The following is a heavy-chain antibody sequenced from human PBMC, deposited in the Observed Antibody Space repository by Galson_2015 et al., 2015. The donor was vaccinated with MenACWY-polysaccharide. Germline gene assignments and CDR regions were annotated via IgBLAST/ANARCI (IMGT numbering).Heavy chain of an antibody. D-gene: IGHD3-22*01. Sequence: SVKVSCKASGYTFTSYDINWVRQTTGHGLEWMGWMNTNSGNTGYAQKFQGRVTMTRNTSISIAYMDLSSLRSEDTAVYYCARGGKYYYDSSGYLNWFDPWGQGTLVTVSS. J-gene: IGHJ5*02. V-gene: IGHV1-8*01. CDR2: MNTNSGNT. CDR3: ARGGKYYYDSSGYLNWFDP. CDR1: GYTFTSYD.